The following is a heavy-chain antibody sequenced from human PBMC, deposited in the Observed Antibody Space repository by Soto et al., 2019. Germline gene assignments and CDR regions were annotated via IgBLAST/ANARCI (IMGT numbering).Heavy chain of an antibody. Sequence: EASVKVSCKASGGTFSSYAISWVRQAPGQGLEWMGGIIPIFGTANYAQKFQGRVTITADESTSTAYMELSSLRSEDTAVYCCASGRHDDAFDIWGQGTMVTVSS. V-gene: IGHV1-69*13. CDR2: IIPIFGTA. CDR3: ASGRHDDAFDI. J-gene: IGHJ3*02. D-gene: IGHD6-25*01. CDR1: GGTFSSYA.